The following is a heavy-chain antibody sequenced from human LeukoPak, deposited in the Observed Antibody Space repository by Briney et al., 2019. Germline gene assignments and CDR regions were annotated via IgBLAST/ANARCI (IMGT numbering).Heavy chain of an antibody. V-gene: IGHV1-8*01. CDR3: ARVLYSAWRTLGY. CDR2: MNPNSGNT. D-gene: IGHD2-2*02. Sequence: ASVKVSCKASGYTFTSYDINWVRQATGQGLEWMGWMNPNSGNTGYAQKFQGRVTMTRNTSISTAYMGLSSLRSEDTAVYYCARVLYSAWRTLGYWGQGTLVTVSS. J-gene: IGHJ4*02. CDR1: GYTFTSYD.